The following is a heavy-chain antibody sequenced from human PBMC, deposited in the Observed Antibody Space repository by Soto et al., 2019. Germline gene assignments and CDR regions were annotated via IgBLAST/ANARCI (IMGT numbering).Heavy chain of an antibody. CDR3: ARHHVRGRTIAGAAEF. CDR2: INHSGNT. Sequence: PSETLSLTCAVYGGSFSGYYWSWIRQPPGKGPEWIGEINHSGNTNYNPSLKSRVTISVDTSKNQLFLNLSSVTAADTAMYYCARHHVRGRTIAGAAEFWGQGTLVTVSS. V-gene: IGHV4-34*01. CDR1: GGSFSGYY. D-gene: IGHD6-13*01. J-gene: IGHJ4*02.